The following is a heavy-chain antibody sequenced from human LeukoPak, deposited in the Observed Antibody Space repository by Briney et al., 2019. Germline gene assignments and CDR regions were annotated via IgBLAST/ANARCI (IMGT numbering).Heavy chain of an antibody. CDR1: GFTFSSYA. CDR3: AKLGHIAVAGPYFDH. D-gene: IGHD6-19*01. Sequence: PGGSLRLSCAASGFTFSSYAMSWVRQAPGKGLEWVSAISGSGGSTYYADSVKGQFTISRDNSKNTLYLQMNSLRAEDTAVYYCAKLGHIAVAGPYFDHWGQGTLVTVSS. V-gene: IGHV3-23*01. CDR2: ISGSGGST. J-gene: IGHJ4*02.